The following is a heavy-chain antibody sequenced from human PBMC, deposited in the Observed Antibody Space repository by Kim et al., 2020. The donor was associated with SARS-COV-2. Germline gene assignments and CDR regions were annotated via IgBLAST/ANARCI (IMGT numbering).Heavy chain of an antibody. V-gene: IGHV3-7*01. CDR3: AGDPLIPGATGAFDI. D-gene: IGHD1-26*01. CDR2: IKQDGSEK. CDR1: GFTFSSYW. J-gene: IGHJ3*02. Sequence: GGSLRLSCAASGFTFSSYWMSWVRQAPGKGLEWVANIKQDGSEKYYVDSVKGRFTISRDNAKTSLYLQMNSLRAEDTAVYYCAGDPLIPGATGAFDIWGQGTLVTESS.